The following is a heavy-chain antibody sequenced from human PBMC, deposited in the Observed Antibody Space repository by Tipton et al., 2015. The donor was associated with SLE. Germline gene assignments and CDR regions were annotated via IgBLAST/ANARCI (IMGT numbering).Heavy chain of an antibody. CDR2: IFYSGST. V-gene: IGHV4-59*01. D-gene: IGHD3-3*01. Sequence: TLSLTCTVSGGSISNYYWSWIRQPPGKGLEWIGYIFYSGSTNSNPSLKSRVTMSVDTFKNQFSLNLSSVTAADTAVYYCARDGPASCGYGLWSGYFDLWGQGTLVTVSS. CDR3: ARDGPASCGYGLWSGYFDL. CDR1: GGSISNYY. J-gene: IGHJ4*02.